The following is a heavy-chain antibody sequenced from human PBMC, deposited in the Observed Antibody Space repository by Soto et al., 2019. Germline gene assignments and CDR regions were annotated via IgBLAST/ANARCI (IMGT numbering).Heavy chain of an antibody. CDR1: GFTFSTYW. D-gene: IGHD2-15*01. CDR2: IKQDGSEK. J-gene: IGHJ4*02. Sequence: EVQLVESGGGLVQPGGSLRLSCAASGFTFSTYWMNWVRQAPGKGLEWVANIKQDGSEKYYVDSVKGRFTISRDNAKSSLYLQMNSLRAEDTAVYYYARDRGYCSGGTCYSVLDYWGQGTLVTVSS. CDR3: ARDRGYCSGGTCYSVLDY. V-gene: IGHV3-7*01.